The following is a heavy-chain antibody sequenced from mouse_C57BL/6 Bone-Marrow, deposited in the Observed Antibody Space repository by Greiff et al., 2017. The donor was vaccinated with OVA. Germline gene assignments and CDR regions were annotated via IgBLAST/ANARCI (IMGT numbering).Heavy chain of an antibody. D-gene: IGHD1-1*01. V-gene: IGHV1-39*01. CDR2: INPNYGTT. CDR3: ARSGFYYGSSLWFAY. Sequence: QLVESGPELVKPGASVKLSCKASGYSFTDYNMNWVKQSNGKSLEWIGIINPNYGTTSYNQKFKGKATLTVDQSSSTAYMQLNSLTSEDSAVYYCARSGFYYGSSLWFAYWGQGTLVTVSA. CDR1: GYSFTDYN. J-gene: IGHJ3*01.